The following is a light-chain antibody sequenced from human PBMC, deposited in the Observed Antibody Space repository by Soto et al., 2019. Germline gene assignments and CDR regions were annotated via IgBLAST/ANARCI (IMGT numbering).Light chain of an antibody. CDR2: EVT. Sequence: QSALTQPASVSGSPGQSMTISCTGTSSDVGSGNFVSWFQQHPGKAPKLMIYEVTNRPSWVSYRFSGSKSGNTASLTISGRQAEDEADYYCSSFTTTITWVFGGGIKRNVL. V-gene: IGLV2-14*01. J-gene: IGLJ3*02. CDR1: SSDVGSGNF. CDR3: SSFTTTITWV.